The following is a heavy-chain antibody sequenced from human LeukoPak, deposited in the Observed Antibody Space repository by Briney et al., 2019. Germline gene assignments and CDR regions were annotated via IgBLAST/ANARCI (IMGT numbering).Heavy chain of an antibody. V-gene: IGHV3-11*01. Sequence: GGSLRLSCAASGFTFSDYYMNWIRQAPGKGLEWISYISSGGSSIDYADSVKGRFTISRDNAKKSLYLQMNSLRAEDTAVYYCARPSKVGSFFDFWGQGTLVTVSS. J-gene: IGHJ4*02. CDR3: ARPSKVGSFFDF. CDR1: GFTFSDYY. D-gene: IGHD1-26*01. CDR2: ISSGGSSI.